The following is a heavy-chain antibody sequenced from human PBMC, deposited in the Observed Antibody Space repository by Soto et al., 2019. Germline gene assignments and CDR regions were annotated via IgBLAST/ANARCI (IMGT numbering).Heavy chain of an antibody. Sequence: ALLNRYRKTAGYRITRYRIGCRSQKPGQGLEWMGWISAYNGNTNYAQKLQGRVTMTTDTSTSTAYMELRSLRSDDTAVYYCARDFFEDDRWFALWGQGTLVTVTS. J-gene: IGHJ5*02. CDR2: ISAYNGNT. D-gene: IGHD3-3*01. CDR1: GYRITRYR. CDR3: ARDFFEDDRWFAL. V-gene: IGHV1-18*01.